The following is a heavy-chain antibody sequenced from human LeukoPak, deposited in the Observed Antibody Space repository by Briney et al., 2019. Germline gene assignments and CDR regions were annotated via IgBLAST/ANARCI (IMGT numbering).Heavy chain of an antibody. CDR3: ARGIGVAGFFDY. Sequence: ASVKVSCKASGYTFTGYYMHWGRQAPGQGLEWMGWINPNRGGTNYAQKFKGRVTMTRDTSISTAYMELSRLRSDDTAVYYCARGIGVAGFFDYWGQGTLVTVSS. CDR2: INPNRGGT. CDR1: GYTFTGYY. D-gene: IGHD6-19*01. J-gene: IGHJ4*02. V-gene: IGHV1-2*02.